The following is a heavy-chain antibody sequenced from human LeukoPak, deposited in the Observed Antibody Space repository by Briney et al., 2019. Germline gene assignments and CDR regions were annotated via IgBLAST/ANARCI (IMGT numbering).Heavy chain of an antibody. CDR2: INHSGST. CDR1: GGSFSGYY. J-gene: IGHJ5*02. CDR3: ASSSSWLNWFDP. D-gene: IGHD6-13*01. V-gene: IGHV4-34*01. Sequence: KASETLSLTCAVYGGSFSGYYWSWIRQPPGKGLEWIGEINHSGSTNYNPSLKSRVTISVDTSKNQFSLKLSSVTAADTAVYYCASSSSWLNWFDPWGQGTLVTVSS.